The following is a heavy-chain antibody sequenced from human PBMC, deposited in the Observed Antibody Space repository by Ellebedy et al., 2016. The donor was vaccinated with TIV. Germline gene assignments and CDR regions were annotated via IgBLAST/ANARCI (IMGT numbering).Heavy chain of an antibody. CDR3: VKGVSWYSYFDY. J-gene: IGHJ4*02. D-gene: IGHD6-13*01. CDR2: ITGNGGNT. CDR1: GFSFSTYA. V-gene: IGHV3-64D*06. Sequence: PGGSLRLSCSASGFSFSTYAMQWVCQAPGKGLQYVSGITGNGGNTAYADFVKGRFTISRDNSKNTLYLQMSSLRTEDTAVYYCVKGVSWYSYFDYWGQGSLVTVSS.